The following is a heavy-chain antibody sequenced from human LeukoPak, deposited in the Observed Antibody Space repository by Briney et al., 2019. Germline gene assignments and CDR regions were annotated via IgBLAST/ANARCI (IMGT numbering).Heavy chain of an antibody. CDR2: INHSGST. CDR1: GGSFSGYY. D-gene: IGHD1-1*01. V-gene: IGHV4-34*01. CDR3: ARVGTVRPGPFCFDY. Sequence: PSETLSLTCAVYGGSFSGYYWSWIRQPPGKGLEWIGEINHSGSTNYNPSLKSRVTISVDTSKNQFSLKLSSVTAADTAVYYCARVGTVRPGPFCFDYWGQGTLVTVSS. J-gene: IGHJ4*02.